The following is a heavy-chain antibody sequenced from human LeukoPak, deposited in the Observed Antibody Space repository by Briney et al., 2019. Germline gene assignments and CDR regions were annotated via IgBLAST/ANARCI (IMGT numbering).Heavy chain of an antibody. CDR2: INHSGST. D-gene: IGHD3-22*01. V-gene: IGHV4-34*01. J-gene: IGHJ3*02. CDR1: GGSFSGYY. CDR3: ARGSRDTLIILDDAFDI. Sequence: SETLSLTCAVYGGSFSGYYWSWIRQPPGKGLEWIGEINHSGSTNYNPSLKSRVTISVDTSKNQFSLKLSSVTAADTAVYYCARGSRDTLIILDDAFDIWGQGTMVTVSS.